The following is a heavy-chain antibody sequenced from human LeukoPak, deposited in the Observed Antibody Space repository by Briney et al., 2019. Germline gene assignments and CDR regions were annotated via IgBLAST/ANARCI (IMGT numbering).Heavy chain of an antibody. J-gene: IGHJ4*02. Sequence: PGGSLRLSCAASGFTFTNAWMNWVRQAPGKGLEWVGRIKSKADGETIDYAAPVKGRFTFSRDDSKNMLYLQMNSLRAEDTAVYYCARWHLTPVWDFDYWGQGTLVTVSS. D-gene: IGHD5-24*01. CDR1: GFTFTNAW. V-gene: IGHV3-15*07. CDR3: ARWHLTPVWDFDY. CDR2: IKSKADGETI.